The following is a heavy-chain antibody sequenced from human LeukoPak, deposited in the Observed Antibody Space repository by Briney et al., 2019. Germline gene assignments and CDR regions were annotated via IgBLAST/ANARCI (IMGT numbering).Heavy chain of an antibody. CDR3: TRRGYYDSSGYHKDY. CDR2: IRSKANSYAT. J-gene: IGHJ4*02. CDR1: GFTFSGSA. D-gene: IGHD3-22*01. Sequence: GGSLKLSCAASGFTFSGSAMHWVRQASGKGLGWVGRIRSKANSYATAYAASVKGRFTISGDDSKNTAYLQMNSLKTEDTAVYYCTRRGYYDSSGYHKDYWGQGTLVTVSS. V-gene: IGHV3-73*01.